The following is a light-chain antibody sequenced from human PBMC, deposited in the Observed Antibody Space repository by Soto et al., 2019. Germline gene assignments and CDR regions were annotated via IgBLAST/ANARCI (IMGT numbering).Light chain of an antibody. CDR3: QQYGSSSYT. V-gene: IGKV3-20*01. CDR2: GAS. Sequence: EIVLTQSPGILSLSPGERDTLSCRASQRVSSTYLAWYQQNPGQAPRLLIYGASSRATGIPDRFSGSGSGTDFTLTISRLEPEDFAVYFCQQYGSSSYTFGQGTKLEIK. CDR1: QRVSSTY. J-gene: IGKJ2*01.